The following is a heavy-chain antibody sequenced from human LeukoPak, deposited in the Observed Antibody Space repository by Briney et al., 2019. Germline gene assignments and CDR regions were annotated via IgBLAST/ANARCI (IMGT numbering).Heavy chain of an antibody. CDR2: ISGSGGST. D-gene: IGHD5-18*01. Sequence: TGGSLRLSCAASGFTFSSYAMSWVRQAPGKGLEWVSAISGSGGSTYYADSVKGRFTISRDNIKNTLYLQMTSLRAEDTAVYYCASRRIQLDYFDYWGQGTLVTVSS. CDR1: GFTFSSYA. J-gene: IGHJ4*02. V-gene: IGHV3-23*01. CDR3: ASRRIQLDYFDY.